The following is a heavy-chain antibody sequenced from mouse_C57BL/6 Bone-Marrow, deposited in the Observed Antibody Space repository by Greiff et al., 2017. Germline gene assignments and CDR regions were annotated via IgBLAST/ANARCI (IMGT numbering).Heavy chain of an antibody. D-gene: IGHD1-1*01. J-gene: IGHJ3*01. V-gene: IGHV14-3*01. CDR2: IDPANGNT. Sequence: VQLQQSVAELVRPGASVKLSCTASGFNIKNTYMHGVKQRPEQGLEWIGRIDPANGNTKYAPKFQGKATITADTASNTAYLQLSSLTSEDTAIYYCAPITTVYWGQGTLVTVSA. CDR3: APITTVY. CDR1: GFNIKNTY.